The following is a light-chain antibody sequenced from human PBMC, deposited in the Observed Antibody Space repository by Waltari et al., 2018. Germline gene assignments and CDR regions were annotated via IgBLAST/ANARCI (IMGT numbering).Light chain of an antibody. CDR1: QSLVHSDGTTY. CDR2: KVS. J-gene: IGKJ2*01. CDR3: MQGAHWPRT. Sequence: VVMTQSPLSLPVTLGQPASISCRSSQSLVHSDGTTYLNWIQQRQGQHPRRLIYKVSYRDSGVPDRFSGSGSGTDFTLKISRVEAEDIGVYYCMQGAHWPRTFGQGTKLEIK. V-gene: IGKV2-30*02.